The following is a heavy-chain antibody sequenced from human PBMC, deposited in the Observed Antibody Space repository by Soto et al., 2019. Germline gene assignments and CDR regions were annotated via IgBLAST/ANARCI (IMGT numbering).Heavy chain of an antibody. J-gene: IGHJ4*02. V-gene: IGHV4-34*01. CDR2: INHSGST. CDR1: IGSFSGYY. CDR3: ARRQHVGVITPWFDY. D-gene: IGHD3-22*01. Sequence: QVQLQQWGAGLLKPSETLSLTCAVYIGSFSGYYWSWIRQPPGKGLEWIGEINHSGSTNYNSSLKSRVTISVDTSKNQFSLKLSSVTAADTAIYYCARRQHVGVITPWFDYWGQGTLVTGSS.